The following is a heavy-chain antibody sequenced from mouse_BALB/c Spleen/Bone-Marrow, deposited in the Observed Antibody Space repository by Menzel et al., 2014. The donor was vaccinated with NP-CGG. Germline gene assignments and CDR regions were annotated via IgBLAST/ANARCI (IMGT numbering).Heavy chain of an antibody. V-gene: IGHV7-3*02. CDR3: ARDTVITTHWYFDV. D-gene: IGHD2-4*01. J-gene: IGHJ1*01. Sequence: EVMLVESGGGLGQPGGSLRLSCATSGFTFTDYYVSWVRQPPGKALEWLGFIRNKANGYTTEYSASVKGRFTISRDNSQSILYLQMNTLRAEDSATYYCARDTVITTHWYFDVWGAGTTVTVSS. CDR1: GFTFTDYY. CDR2: IRNKANGYTT.